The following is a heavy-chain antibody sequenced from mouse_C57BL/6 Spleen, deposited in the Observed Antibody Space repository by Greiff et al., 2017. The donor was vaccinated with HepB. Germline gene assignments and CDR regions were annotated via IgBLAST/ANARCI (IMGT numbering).Heavy chain of an antibody. CDR3: ARRNFITTVVAFDY. CDR2: IYPSDSET. D-gene: IGHD1-1*01. CDR1: GYTFTSYW. V-gene: IGHV1-61*01. Sequence: VQLQQPGAELVRPGSSVKLSCKASGYTFTSYWMDWVKQRPGQGLEWIGNIYPSDSETHYNQKFKDKATLPVDKSSSTSYMQLSSLTSEDSAVYYCARRNFITTVVAFDYWGQGTTLTVSS. J-gene: IGHJ2*01.